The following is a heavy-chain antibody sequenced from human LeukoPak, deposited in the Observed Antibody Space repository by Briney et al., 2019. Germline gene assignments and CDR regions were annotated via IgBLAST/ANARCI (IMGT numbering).Heavy chain of an antibody. Sequence: ASVKVSCKASGYTFTGYYMHWVRQAPGQGLEWMGWINPNSGGTNYAQKFQGRVTMTRDTSISTAYMELSRLRSDDTAVYYCARVYCGGDCYSGAFDIWGQGTMVTVSS. J-gene: IGHJ3*02. CDR3: ARVYCGGDCYSGAFDI. CDR2: INPNSGGT. D-gene: IGHD2-21*02. V-gene: IGHV1-2*02. CDR1: GYTFTGYY.